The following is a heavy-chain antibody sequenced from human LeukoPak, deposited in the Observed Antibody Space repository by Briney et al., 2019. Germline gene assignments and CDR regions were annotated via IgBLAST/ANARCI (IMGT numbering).Heavy chain of an antibody. CDR2: INSDGSST. CDR3: ARGITGRIYYYYMDV. CDR1: GFTFSSYW. J-gene: IGHJ6*03. D-gene: IGHD1-20*01. V-gene: IGHV3-74*01. Sequence: AWGSLRLSCAASGFTFSSYWMHWVRKAPGKGLVWVSRINSDGSSTSYADSVKGRFTISRDNAKNTLYLQMNSVRAEDTAVYYCARGITGRIYYYYMDVWGKGTTVTVSS.